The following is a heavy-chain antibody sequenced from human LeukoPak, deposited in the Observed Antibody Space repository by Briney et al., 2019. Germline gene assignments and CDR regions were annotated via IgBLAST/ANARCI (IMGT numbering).Heavy chain of an antibody. V-gene: IGHV1-69*04. J-gene: IGHJ4*02. CDR1: GGTFDTST. D-gene: IGHD1-14*01. Sequence: EASVKVSCKASGGTFDTSTFTWVRQAPGQGLEWMGRIIPILGIANYAQKFQGRVTMTEDTSTDTAYMELSSLRSEDTAVYYCATDIIGYWGQGTLVTVSS. CDR3: ATDIIGY. CDR2: IIPILGIA.